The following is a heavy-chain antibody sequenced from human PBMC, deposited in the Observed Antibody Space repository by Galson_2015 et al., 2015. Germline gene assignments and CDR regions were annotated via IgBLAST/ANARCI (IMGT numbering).Heavy chain of an antibody. Sequence: SMRLSCAASGLTSTSYAMNWVRQAPGKGLEWVSVISGSGTNKFYVDSVKGRFTTSRDDSKNSVYLQMNSLSPEDTAIYYCAKGSVRNVLHGIEGSGQ. V-gene: IGHV3-23*01. CDR3: AKGSVRNVLHGIEG. CDR1: GLTSTSYA. CDR2: ISGSGTNK. D-gene: IGHD3-10*01. J-gene: IGHJ6*02.